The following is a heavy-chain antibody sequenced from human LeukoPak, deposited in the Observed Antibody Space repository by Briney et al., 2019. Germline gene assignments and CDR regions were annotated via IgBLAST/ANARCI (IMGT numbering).Heavy chain of an antibody. D-gene: IGHD5-18*01. CDR3: ARDMTGYTAIAFDI. CDR1: GGSISSYY. Sequence: SETLSLTCTVSGGSISSYYWSWIRQPPGKGLEWIGYIYYSGSTNYNPSLKSRVTISVDTSKNQFSLKLSSVTAADTAVYYCARDMTGYTAIAFDIWGQGTMVTVSS. CDR2: IYYSGST. J-gene: IGHJ3*02. V-gene: IGHV4-59*12.